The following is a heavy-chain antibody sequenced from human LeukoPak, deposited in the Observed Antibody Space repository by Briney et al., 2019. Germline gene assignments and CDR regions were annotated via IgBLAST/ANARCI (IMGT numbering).Heavy chain of an antibody. CDR1: GFTFSRYS. CDR3: ARDLSYYGSGSYYYFDY. V-gene: IGHV3-21*01. D-gene: IGHD3-10*01. CDR2: ISSTSDYI. J-gene: IGHJ4*02. Sequence: GGSLRLSCAASGFTFSRYSMNWVRQAPGKGLEWVSSISSTSDYIFYADSVKGRFPISRDNADDSLYLQMNSPRAEDTAVYYCARDLSYYGSGSYYYFDYWGQGTLVTVSS.